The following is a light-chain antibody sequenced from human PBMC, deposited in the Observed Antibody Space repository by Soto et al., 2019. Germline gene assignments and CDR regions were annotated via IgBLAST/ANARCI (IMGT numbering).Light chain of an antibody. CDR1: QSISSS. Sequence: DIQMTQSPSSLSASVGDRVTITCRASQSISSSLNWYQQKPGKALKLLIYAASSLQSGVPSRFSGSGSGTDFTLTISSLQPEDFATYYCQQSYSTPWTFGQGTKVEIK. J-gene: IGKJ1*01. CDR3: QQSYSTPWT. V-gene: IGKV1-39*01. CDR2: AAS.